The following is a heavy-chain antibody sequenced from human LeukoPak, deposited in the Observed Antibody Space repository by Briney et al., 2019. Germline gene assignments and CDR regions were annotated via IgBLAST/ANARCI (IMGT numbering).Heavy chain of an antibody. V-gene: IGHV1-69*06. CDR1: GGTFSSYA. CDR2: IIPIFGTA. Sequence: GASVKVSCKASGGTFSSYAISWVRQAPGQGLEWMGGIIPIFGTANYAQKCQGRVTITADKSTSNAYMELSSLRSEDTAVYYCAREGYCSGGSCYSGFDYWGQGTLVTVSS. D-gene: IGHD2-15*01. J-gene: IGHJ4*02. CDR3: AREGYCSGGSCYSGFDY.